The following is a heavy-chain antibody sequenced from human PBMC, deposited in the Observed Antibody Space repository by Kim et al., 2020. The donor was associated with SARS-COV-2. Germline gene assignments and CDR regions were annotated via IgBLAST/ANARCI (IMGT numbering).Heavy chain of an antibody. CDR2: ISGVGDTT. V-gene: IGHV3-23*01. Sequence: GGSLRLSCAAPGFTFSSFAMSWVRQAPGKGLEWVTAISGVGDTTYYADSVKGRFTISRDNSKSTWYLQMNSLRAGDTAVYYCAKSITSSCYTSIDYWGQG. J-gene: IGHJ4*02. CDR1: GFTFSSFA. D-gene: IGHD2-2*02. CDR3: AKSITSSCYTSIDY.